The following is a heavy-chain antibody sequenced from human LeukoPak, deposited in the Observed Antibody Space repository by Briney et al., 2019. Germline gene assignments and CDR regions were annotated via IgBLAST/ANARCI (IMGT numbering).Heavy chain of an antibody. D-gene: IGHD6-13*01. V-gene: IGHV4-59*01. Sequence: PSETLSLTCAVYGGSFSGYYWSWIRQPPGKGLEWIGYIYYSGSTNYNPSLKSRVTISVDTSKNQFSLKLSSVTAADTAVYYCARAVSIAAAIDYWGQGTLVTVSS. CDR3: ARAVSIAAAIDY. CDR1: GGSFSGYY. J-gene: IGHJ4*02. CDR2: IYYSGST.